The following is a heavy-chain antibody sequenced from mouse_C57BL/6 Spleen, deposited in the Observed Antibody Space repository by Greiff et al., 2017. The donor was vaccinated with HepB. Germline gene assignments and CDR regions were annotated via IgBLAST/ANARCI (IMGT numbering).Heavy chain of an antibody. V-gene: IGHV5-6*01. CDR2: ISSGGSYT. J-gene: IGHJ2*01. CDR1: GFTFSSYG. Sequence: EVQLVESGGDLVKPGGSLKLSCAASGFTFSSYGMSWVRQTPDKRLEWVATISSGGSYTYYPDSVKGRFTISRDNAKNTLYLQMSSLKSEDTAMYYCARGGAYYFDYWGQGTTLTVSS. CDR3: ARGGAYYFDY.